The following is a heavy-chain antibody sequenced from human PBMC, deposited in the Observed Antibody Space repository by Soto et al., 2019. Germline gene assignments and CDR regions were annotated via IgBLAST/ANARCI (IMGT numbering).Heavy chain of an antibody. Sequence: QVQLVQSGTEVKKPGSSVKVSCKASGDTFSFYTINWVRQAPGLGLEWVGRINPIVSMSNYAQKFQGRVSLTADKSTCTAYMGLRSLRSDDTAMYFCAASYGSGYRAFDYWGQGALVIFSS. D-gene: IGHD3-10*01. CDR1: GDTFSFYT. CDR2: INPIVSMS. V-gene: IGHV1-69*02. J-gene: IGHJ4*02. CDR3: AASYGSGYRAFDY.